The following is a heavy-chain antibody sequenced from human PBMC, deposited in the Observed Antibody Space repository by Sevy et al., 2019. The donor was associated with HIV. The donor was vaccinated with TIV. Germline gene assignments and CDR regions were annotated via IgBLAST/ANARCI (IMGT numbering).Heavy chain of an antibody. CDR3: ARAIALADSY. J-gene: IGHJ4*02. CDR1: GFTFSIYW. Sequence: GGSLRLSCAASGFTFSIYWMTWVRQAPGKGLEWVANIKPDGSKKYYVDSVKGRCTISRDNAENSLYLQMNSLRAEDTAVYYCARAIALADSYWGQGTQVTVSS. CDR2: IKPDGSKK. D-gene: IGHD6-13*01. V-gene: IGHV3-7*01.